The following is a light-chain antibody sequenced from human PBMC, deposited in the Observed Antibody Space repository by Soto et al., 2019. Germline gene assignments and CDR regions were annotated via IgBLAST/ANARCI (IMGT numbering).Light chain of an antibody. CDR1: SSNIGAGYD. V-gene: IGLV1-40*01. CDR2: GNS. J-gene: IGLJ2*01. CDR3: LAYDSSLIGVV. Sequence: SVLTQPPSVSGAPGPRVTISGTASSSNIGAGYDVHWYQQLPGTAHKLLIYGNSNRPSGVPDRFSGSKSGTSASLAITGLQAEDEAEYDCLAYDSSLIGVVFGGGTQLNVL.